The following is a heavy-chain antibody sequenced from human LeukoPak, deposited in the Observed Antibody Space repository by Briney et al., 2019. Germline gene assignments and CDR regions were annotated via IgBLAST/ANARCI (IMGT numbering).Heavy chain of an antibody. CDR2: ISDGGGST. Sequence: GGSLRLSCAASGFTFSNYAMNWVRQAPGKGLEWVSGISDGGGSTYYVDSVKGRFALSRDNSKNTLYLKKYSLRAGDTAVYYCAKYPKNVVLMVVAMTYHYYGADVWGQGTTVTVSS. CDR3: AKYPKNVVLMVVAMTYHYYGADV. J-gene: IGHJ6*02. D-gene: IGHD2-15*01. CDR1: GFTFSNYA. V-gene: IGHV3-23*01.